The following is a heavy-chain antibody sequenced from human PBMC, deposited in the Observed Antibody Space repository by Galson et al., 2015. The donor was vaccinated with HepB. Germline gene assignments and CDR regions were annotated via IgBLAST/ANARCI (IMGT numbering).Heavy chain of an antibody. V-gene: IGHV3-64D*06. Sequence: SLRLSCAASGFTFSGFWMNWVRQAPGKGLEYLSTISTKGGSTDYADSVKGRFTISRDNSKNTVFLQMSSLRAEDTAVYYCVKDRGGLTTLAGTFDHWGQGTLVIVSS. CDR1: GFTFSGFW. D-gene: IGHD6-19*01. CDR2: ISTKGGST. J-gene: IGHJ4*02. CDR3: VKDRGGLTTLAGTFDH.